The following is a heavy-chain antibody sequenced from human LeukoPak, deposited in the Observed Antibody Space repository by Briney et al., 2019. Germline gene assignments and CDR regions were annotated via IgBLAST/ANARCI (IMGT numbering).Heavy chain of an antibody. D-gene: IGHD2-15*01. CDR1: GGSISYYY. CDR3: ARKGGHFDY. J-gene: IGHJ4*02. CDR2: IYYNGST. V-gene: IGHV4-59*01. Sequence: SETLSLTCTVSGGSISYYYWSWIRQSPGKGLEWIGYIYYNGSTNYNPSLKSRVTISVDMSKNQFSLKVTSVTATDTAIYYCARKGGHFDYWGQGTLVTVSS.